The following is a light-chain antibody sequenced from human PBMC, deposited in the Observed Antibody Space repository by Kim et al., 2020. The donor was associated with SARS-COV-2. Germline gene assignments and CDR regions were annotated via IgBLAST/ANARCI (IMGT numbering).Light chain of an antibody. CDR3: AGWDDSLNGWV. Sequence: RQRVTSSCSGSTSNIGHNAVNWYQQLPGKAPKLLIYYDDLLPAGVSDRFSGSKSGTSASLAISGLQSEDEADYYCAGWDDSLNGWVFGGGTQLTVL. J-gene: IGLJ3*02. V-gene: IGLV1-36*01. CDR1: TSNIGHNA. CDR2: YDD.